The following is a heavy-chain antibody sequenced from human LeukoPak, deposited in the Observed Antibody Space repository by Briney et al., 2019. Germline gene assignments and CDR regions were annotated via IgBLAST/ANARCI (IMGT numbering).Heavy chain of an antibody. CDR2: ISSSGSTI. V-gene: IGHV3-11*01. D-gene: IGHD1-26*01. CDR1: GLTFSDAW. J-gene: IGHJ1*01. Sequence: PGGSLRLSCVLSGLTFSDAWMSWIRQAPGKGLEWVSYISSSGSTIYYADSVKGRFTISRDNAKNSLYLQMNSLRAEDTAVYYCARHSGSYEHFPHWGQGTLVTVSS. CDR3: ARHSGSYEHFPH.